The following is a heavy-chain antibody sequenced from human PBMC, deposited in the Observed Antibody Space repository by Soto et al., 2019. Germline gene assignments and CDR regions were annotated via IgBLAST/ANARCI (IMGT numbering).Heavy chain of an antibody. Sequence: QVQLQESGPRLVKPSGTLSLTCTVSGGSITNSNWWSWVRLPPAKGLEWIGDIYHAGSTKYNPSLERRVTMSVDTSNNQFALTLTSVTAADTAFYFCARGPPIVGNTTPLDSCGQGTLVTVS. J-gene: IGHJ4*02. CDR3: ARGPPIVGNTTPLDS. CDR2: IYHAGST. CDR1: GGSITNSNW. D-gene: IGHD1-26*01. V-gene: IGHV4-4*02.